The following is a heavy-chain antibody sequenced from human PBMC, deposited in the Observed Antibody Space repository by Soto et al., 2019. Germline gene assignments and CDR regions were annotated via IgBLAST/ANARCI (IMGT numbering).Heavy chain of an antibody. CDR1: GGTFSSYT. CDR2: IIPILGIA. J-gene: IGHJ4*02. CDR3: ASDYGSGAQTIDY. V-gene: IGHV1-69*02. Sequence: SVKVSCKASGGTFSSYTISWVRQAPGQGLEWMGRIIPILGIANYAQKFQGRVTITADKSTSTAYMELSSLRSEDTAVYYCASDYGSGAQTIDYWGQGTLVTVSS. D-gene: IGHD3-10*01.